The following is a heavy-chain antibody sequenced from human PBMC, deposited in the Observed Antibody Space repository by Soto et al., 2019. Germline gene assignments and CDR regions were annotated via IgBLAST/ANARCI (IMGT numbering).Heavy chain of an antibody. CDR2: IDHSGST. Sequence: ETLSLTCDVCGYTISSDTSCTWVQQPSGKRLEWIGEIDHSGSTNYNPSLKSRVTISVDKSKNQFSLKLSSVTAADTAVYYCARGYSSGRYYFDHWGQGPLVTVSS. V-gene: IGHV4-4*02. J-gene: IGHJ4*02. CDR1: GYTISSDTS. D-gene: IGHD6-19*01. CDR3: ARGYSSGRYYFDH.